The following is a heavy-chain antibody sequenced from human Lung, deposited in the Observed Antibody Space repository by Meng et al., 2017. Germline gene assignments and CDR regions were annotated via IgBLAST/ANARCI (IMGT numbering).Heavy chain of an antibody. CDR3: ARGTPGRSYSDF. D-gene: IGHD3-10*01. CDR1: GYTFTGYG. Sequence: QVHPVQSGAEVKKPGASVKVSFKSSGYTFTGYGVSWVRQAPGQGLEWMAWLGAHDGDRSHAPRFQGRVTVTADRLTATSFMELRNLRYDDTAVYYCARGTPGRSYSDFWGQGTLVTVSS. J-gene: IGHJ4*02. V-gene: IGHV1-18*04. CDR2: LGAHDGDR.